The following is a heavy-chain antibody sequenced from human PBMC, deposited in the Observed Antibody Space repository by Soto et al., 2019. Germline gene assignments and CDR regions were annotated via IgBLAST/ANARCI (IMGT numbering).Heavy chain of an antibody. J-gene: IGHJ3*02. CDR2: IGTAGDT. CDR1: GFTFSSYD. V-gene: IGHV3-13*01. Sequence: GGCLRLSCAASGFTFSSYDMHWVRQATGKGLEWVSAIGTAGDTYYPGSVKGRFTISRENAKNSLYLQMNSLRAGDTAVYYCARGGGGAAFDIWGQGTMVTVSS. CDR3: ARGGGGAAFDI.